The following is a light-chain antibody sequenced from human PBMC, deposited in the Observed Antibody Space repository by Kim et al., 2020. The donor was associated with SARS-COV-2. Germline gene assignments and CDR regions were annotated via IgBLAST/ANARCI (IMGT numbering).Light chain of an antibody. J-gene: IGLJ3*02. CDR1: LLAKKS. V-gene: IGLV3-27*01. Sequence: SYELTQPSSVSGSPGQTASITCSGDLLAKKSARWFQQQPGQAPVGLIYNHNERPSGIPERFSGSRSGTTATLTISVAQVEDEADYYSYSAAGNKGVFGGGTQLTVL. CDR3: YSAAGNKGV. CDR2: NHN.